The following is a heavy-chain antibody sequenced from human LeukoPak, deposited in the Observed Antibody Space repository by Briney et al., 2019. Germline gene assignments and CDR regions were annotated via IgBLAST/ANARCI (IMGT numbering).Heavy chain of an antibody. V-gene: IGHV5-51*01. CDR2: IFPGDSDT. J-gene: IGHJ4*02. Sequence: GESLKTSCKGLGYSFTTDLTCVVRHSPQKGLEWMGIIFPGDSDTRYSSSFHGQVTISAEKSGSTAYLQWSSLKASDNAIYYCARRLIFDYWGQGTPVTVSS. CDR1: GYSFTTDL. D-gene: IGHD2-8*01. CDR3: ARRLIFDY.